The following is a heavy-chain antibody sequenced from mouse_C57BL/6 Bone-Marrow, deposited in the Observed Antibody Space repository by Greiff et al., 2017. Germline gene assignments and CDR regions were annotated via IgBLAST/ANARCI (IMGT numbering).Heavy chain of an antibody. D-gene: IGHD2-12*01. V-gene: IGHV1-64*01. CDR3: ASYDPSWFAY. J-gene: IGHJ3*01. CDR2: IHPNSGST. CDR1: GYTFTSYW. Sequence: VQLQQSGAELVKPGASVKLSCKASGYTFTSYWMHWVKQRPGQGLEWIGMIHPNSGSTNYNEKFKSKATLTVDKSSSTAYMQLSSLTSEDSAVYYCASYDPSWFAYWGQGTLVTVSA.